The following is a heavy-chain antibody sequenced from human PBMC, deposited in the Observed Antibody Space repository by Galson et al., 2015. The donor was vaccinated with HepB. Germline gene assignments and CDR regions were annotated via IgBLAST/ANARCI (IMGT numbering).Heavy chain of an antibody. CDR1: GGSISSRSYY. Sequence: SETLSLTCTVSGGSISSRSYYWGWIRQPPGKGLEWIGCIDYRGSTCNNPSLKSRATILVDTSKNQFSLKLRSVTAAGTAVYYCARVRYFCSGRTLYYYHMGVWSNGTTVTVSS. D-gene: IGHD2-15*01. CDR3: ARVRYFCSGRTLYYYHMGV. J-gene: IGHJ6*03. CDR2: IDYRGST. V-gene: IGHV4-39*07.